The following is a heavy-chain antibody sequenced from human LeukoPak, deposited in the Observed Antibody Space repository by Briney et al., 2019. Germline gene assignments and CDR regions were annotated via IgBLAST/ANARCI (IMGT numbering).Heavy chain of an antibody. CDR3: ARDNSVRDEAWWFNP. CDR1: GGSISSYY. Sequence: PSETLSLTCTVSGGSISSYYWSWIRQPPGKGLEWIGYIYYSGSTNYNPSLKSRVTISVDTPKNQFSLKLSSVTAADTAVYYCARDNSVRDEAWWFNPWGQGTLVTVSS. V-gene: IGHV4-59*01. D-gene: IGHD5-24*01. J-gene: IGHJ5*02. CDR2: IYYSGST.